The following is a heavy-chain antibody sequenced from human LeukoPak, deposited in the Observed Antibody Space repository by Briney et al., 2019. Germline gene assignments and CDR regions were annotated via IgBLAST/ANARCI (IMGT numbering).Heavy chain of an antibody. CDR2: IYSGGST. CDR3: ARVKVATTYWFDP. J-gene: IGHJ5*02. CDR1: GFTVSYNY. V-gene: IGHV3-66*01. Sequence: GGSLRLSCAASGFTVSYNYMSWVRQAPGKGLEWVSVIYSGGSTYYADSVKGRFTISRDNSKNTVYLQMNSLRVEDTAVYYCARVKVATTYWFDPWGQGTLVTVSS. D-gene: IGHD4-23*01.